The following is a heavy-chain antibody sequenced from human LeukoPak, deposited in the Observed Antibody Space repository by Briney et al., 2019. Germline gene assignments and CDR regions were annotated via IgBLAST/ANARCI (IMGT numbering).Heavy chain of an antibody. V-gene: IGHV1-8*01. Sequence: ASVKVSCKASGYTFTSYDINWVRQATGQGLEWMGWMNPNSGNTGYAQKFQGRVTMTRNTSISTAYMELSSLRSEDTAVYYCARVILVRGVIHYYYYGMDVWGRGTTVTVSS. CDR2: MNPNSGNT. J-gene: IGHJ6*02. CDR1: GYTFTSYD. D-gene: IGHD3-10*01. CDR3: ARVILVRGVIHYYYYGMDV.